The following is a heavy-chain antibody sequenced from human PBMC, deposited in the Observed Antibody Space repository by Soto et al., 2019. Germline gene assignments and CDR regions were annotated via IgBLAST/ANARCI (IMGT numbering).Heavy chain of an antibody. V-gene: IGHV1-8*01. Sequence: VASVKVSCKASGYTFTSYDINWVRQATGQGLEWMGRMNPNSGNTGYAQKFQGRVTMTRNTSISTAYMELSSLRSEDTAVYYCAREGGRQLANWFDPWGQGTLVTVSS. CDR3: AREGGRQLANWFDP. CDR1: GYTFTSYD. D-gene: IGHD6-6*01. CDR2: MNPNSGNT. J-gene: IGHJ5*02.